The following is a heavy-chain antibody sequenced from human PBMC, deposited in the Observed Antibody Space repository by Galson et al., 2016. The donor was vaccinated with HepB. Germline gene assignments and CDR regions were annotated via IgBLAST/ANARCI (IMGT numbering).Heavy chain of an antibody. CDR3: ARARDYYFYSMDV. CDR1: GYTFTTYG. V-gene: IGHV1-18*01. J-gene: IGHJ6*02. CDR2: ITTVTGNT. Sequence: SVKVSCKASGYTFTTYGISWVRQAPGQGLEWTGWITTVTGNTNYAQKFQGRVTMTTDTSTNTAYMELRSLRSNDTAVYYCARARDYYFYSMDVWGQGTTVTVSS.